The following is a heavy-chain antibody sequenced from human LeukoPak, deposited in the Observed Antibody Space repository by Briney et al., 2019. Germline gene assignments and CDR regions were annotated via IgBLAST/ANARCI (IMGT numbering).Heavy chain of an antibody. CDR3: ASWDGFLQVFGY. D-gene: IGHD2/OR15-2a*01. J-gene: IGHJ4*02. CDR1: GASVSSGSYY. CDR2: IYYTGST. V-gene: IGHV4-61*01. Sequence: PSETLSLTCTVSGASVSSGSYYWSWIRQPPGKRLEWIGYIYYTGSTNYNPSLKSRLTISIDTSENQFSLKLSSVTAADTAVYYCASWDGFLQVFGYWGQGTLVTISS.